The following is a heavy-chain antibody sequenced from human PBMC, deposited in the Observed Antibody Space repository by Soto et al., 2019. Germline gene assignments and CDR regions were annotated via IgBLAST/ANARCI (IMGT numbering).Heavy chain of an antibody. CDR3: ARGVRFLEWSFTFDP. CDR2: IYYSGST. CDR1: GGSISSGGYY. V-gene: IGHV4-31*03. Sequence: TLSLTCTVSGGSISSGGYYWRWIRQHPGKGLEWIGYIYYSGSTYYNPSLKSRVTISVDTSKNQFSLKLSSVTAADTAVYYCARGVRFLEWSFTFDPWGQGTLVTVSS. D-gene: IGHD3-3*01. J-gene: IGHJ5*02.